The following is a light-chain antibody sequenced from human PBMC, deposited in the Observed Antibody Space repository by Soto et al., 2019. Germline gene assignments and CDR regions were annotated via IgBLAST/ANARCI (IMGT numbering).Light chain of an antibody. CDR3: QYYGSSPT. J-gene: IGKJ1*01. V-gene: IGKV3-20*01. CDR1: QSFDSRF. CDR2: GAS. Sequence: EIVLPQSPGTLSVSPGERATLSCRASQSFDSRFLAWYQQKPGQGPRLLIYGASARATGIPDRFSGSGSGTDFTLTISRLEPEDFGVYSCQYYGSSPTFGQGTKVEIK.